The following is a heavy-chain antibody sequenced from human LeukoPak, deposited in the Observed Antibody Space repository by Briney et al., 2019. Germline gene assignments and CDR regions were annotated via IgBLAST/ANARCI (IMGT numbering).Heavy chain of an antibody. CDR2: ISTSSSYK. J-gene: IGHJ4*02. V-gene: IGHV3-21*01. D-gene: IGHD3-9*01. CDR3: ARHSDYDILTGPNDY. Sequence: SGGSLRLSCTTSGFNFADYAMGWFRQAPGKGLEWVSSISTSSSYKYYADSLKGRSTISRDNAKNSLYLQMNSLGAEDTAVYYCARHSDYDILTGPNDYWGQGTLVTVSS. CDR1: GFNFADYA.